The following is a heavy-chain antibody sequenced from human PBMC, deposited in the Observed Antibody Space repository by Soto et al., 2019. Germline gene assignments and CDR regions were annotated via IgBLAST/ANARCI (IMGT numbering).Heavy chain of an antibody. Sequence: QVQLVESGGGVVQPGRSLRLSCAASGFTFSSYGMHWVRQAPGKGLEWVAVIWYDGSNKYYADSVKGRITISRDNSKNTLYLQTSSLRPADTAVYCCARGLTTKPYDYYYGMDVWGQGTTVRVSS. CDR3: ARGLTTKPYDYYYGMDV. J-gene: IGHJ6*02. CDR1: GFTFSSYG. D-gene: IGHD3-3*01. CDR2: IWYDGSNK. V-gene: IGHV3-33*01.